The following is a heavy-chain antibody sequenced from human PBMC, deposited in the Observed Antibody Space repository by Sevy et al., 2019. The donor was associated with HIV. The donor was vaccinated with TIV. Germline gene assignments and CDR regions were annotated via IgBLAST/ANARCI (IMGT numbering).Heavy chain of an antibody. V-gene: IGHV3-30*04. CDR2: ISSDGSTK. CDR1: GFTFSNYA. CDR3: ARVDCGSITCKGRDPFDI. D-gene: IGHD2-2*01. Sequence: GGSLRLSCAASGFTFSNYAMHWVRQVPPGKGLEWVAVISSDGSTKDYADSVKGRLTISRDNSKNTLYLQMNSLSADDTAVYYCARVDCGSITCKGRDPFDIWGQGTTVTVSS. J-gene: IGHJ3*02.